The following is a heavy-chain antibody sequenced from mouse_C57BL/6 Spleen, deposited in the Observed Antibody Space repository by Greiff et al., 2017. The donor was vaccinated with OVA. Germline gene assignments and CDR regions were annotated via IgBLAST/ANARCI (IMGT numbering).Heavy chain of an antibody. CDR3: AGTSSSYYAMDY. Sequence: QVQLQQPGAELVKPGASVKLSCKASGYTFTSYWMQWVKQRPGQGLEWIGEIDPSDSYTNYNQKFKGKATLTVDTSSSTAYMQLSSLTSEDSAVYYCAGTSSSYYAMDYWGQGTSVTVSS. J-gene: IGHJ4*01. CDR1: GYTFTSYW. V-gene: IGHV1-50*01. CDR2: IDPSDSYT.